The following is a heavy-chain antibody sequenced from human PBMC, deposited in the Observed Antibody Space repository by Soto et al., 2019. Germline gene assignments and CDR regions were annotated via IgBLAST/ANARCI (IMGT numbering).Heavy chain of an antibody. J-gene: IGHJ4*02. CDR3: ASTNYYDSSGQNYYFDY. Sequence: ASVKVSCKASGGTFSSYAISWVRQAPGQGLEWMGGIIPIFGTANYAQKFQGRVTITADESTSTAYMELSSLRSEDTAVYYCASTNYYDSSGQNYYFDYWGQGTLVTVSS. V-gene: IGHV1-69*13. CDR1: GGTFSSYA. CDR2: IIPIFGTA. D-gene: IGHD3-22*01.